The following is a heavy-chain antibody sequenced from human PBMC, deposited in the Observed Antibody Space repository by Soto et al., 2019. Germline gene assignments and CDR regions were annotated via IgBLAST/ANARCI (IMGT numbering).Heavy chain of an antibody. D-gene: IGHD4-4*01. V-gene: IGHV3-74*01. Sequence: GGSLRLSCAASGFTFSPYWMHWVRQAPGKGLVWASRINPDGSSTNYADSVKGRFTISRDNAKNTLYLQVNSLRAEDTAVYYCGRGGSNSPNGMDVWGQGTTVTVSS. J-gene: IGHJ6*02. CDR2: INPDGSST. CDR3: GRGGSNSPNGMDV. CDR1: GFTFSPYW.